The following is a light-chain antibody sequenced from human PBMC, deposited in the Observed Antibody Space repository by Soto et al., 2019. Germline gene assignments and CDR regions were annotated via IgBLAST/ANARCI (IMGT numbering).Light chain of an antibody. V-gene: IGKV2-30*02. CDR1: QSLVHSDGIAY. Sequence: DVVMTQSPLSLPVTLGQPASISCRSNQSLVHSDGIAYFSWFQQRPGRSPRRLIYKVSNRDSGVPARFSGSGSGTDFALKISRVEAEDVGVYYCMQGTHWPLTLGQGTR. CDR3: MQGTHWPLT. J-gene: IGKJ5*01. CDR2: KVS.